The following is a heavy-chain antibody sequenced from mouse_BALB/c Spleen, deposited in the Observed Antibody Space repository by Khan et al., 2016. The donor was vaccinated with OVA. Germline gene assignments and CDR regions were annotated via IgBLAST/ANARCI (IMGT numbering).Heavy chain of an antibody. Sequence: VQLQESGPGLVAPSQSLSITCTVSGFSLSRYNVHWVRQPPGKGLEWLGMIWGGGNTAYNSALKSRLSISKDNSKSQIFLKMNSLQTADTAMYYGAGTDNRDDCYYTMNEWGQGTTVTVSS. D-gene: IGHD2-14*01. J-gene: IGHJ4*01. CDR3: AGTDNRDDCYYTMNE. V-gene: IGHV2-6-4*01. CDR2: IWGGGNT. CDR1: GFSLSRYN.